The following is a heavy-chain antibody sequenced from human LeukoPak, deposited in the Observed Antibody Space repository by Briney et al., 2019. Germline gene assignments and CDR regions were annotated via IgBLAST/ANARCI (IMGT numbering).Heavy chain of an antibody. CDR3: AKNLRGIVVAPAATWGGNWFDP. V-gene: IGHV3-30*18. CDR1: GFTFSSYG. J-gene: IGHJ5*02. CDR2: ISYDGSNK. D-gene: IGHD2-2*01. Sequence: GGSLRLSCAASGFTFSSYGMHWVRQAPGKGLEWVAVISYDGSNKYYADSVKGRFTISRDNSKNTLYLQMNSLRAEDTAVYYCAKNLRGIVVAPAATWGGNWFDPWGQGTLVTVSS.